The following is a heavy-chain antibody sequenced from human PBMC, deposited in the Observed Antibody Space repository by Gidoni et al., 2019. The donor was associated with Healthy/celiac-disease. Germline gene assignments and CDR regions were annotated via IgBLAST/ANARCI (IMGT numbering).Heavy chain of an antibody. Sequence: EVQLVESGGGLVKPGGSLRLSCAASGFTFSSYSMNWVRPAPGKGLEWVSSISSSSSYIYYADSVKGRFTISRDNAKNSLYLQMNSLRAEDTAVYYCARDLVGSASMQLLVPAATFAFDIWGQGTMVTVSS. V-gene: IGHV3-21*01. CDR3: ARDLVGSASMQLLVPAATFAFDI. D-gene: IGHD2-2*01. CDR1: GFTFSSYS. J-gene: IGHJ3*02. CDR2: ISSSSSYI.